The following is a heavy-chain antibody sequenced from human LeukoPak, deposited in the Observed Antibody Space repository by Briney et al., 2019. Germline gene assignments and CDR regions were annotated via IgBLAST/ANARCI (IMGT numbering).Heavy chain of an antibody. J-gene: IGHJ4*02. Sequence: PSETLSLTCTVSGGSISSGGYYWSWIRQHPGKGLEWIVYIYYSRSTYYNPSLKSRVTISVDTSKNQFSLKLSSVTAADTAVYYCARGIAARGASAVLDYWGQGTLVTVSS. V-gene: IGHV4-31*03. D-gene: IGHD6-6*01. CDR1: GGSISSGGYY. CDR2: IYYSRST. CDR3: ARGIAARGASAVLDY.